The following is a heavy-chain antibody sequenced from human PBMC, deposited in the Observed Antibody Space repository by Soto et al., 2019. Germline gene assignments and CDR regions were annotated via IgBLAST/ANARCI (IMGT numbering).Heavy chain of an antibody. Sequence: QVQLVQSGAEVKKPGASVKVSCKASGYTFTSYGISWVRQAPGQGLEWMGWISADNGNTNYAQKLQGRVTMTTDTSTSTAYMELRSLRSDDTAVYYCARFTYYYDSSGYNFDYWGQGTLVTVSS. V-gene: IGHV1-18*01. J-gene: IGHJ4*02. D-gene: IGHD3-22*01. CDR1: GYTFTSYG. CDR3: ARFTYYYDSSGYNFDY. CDR2: ISADNGNT.